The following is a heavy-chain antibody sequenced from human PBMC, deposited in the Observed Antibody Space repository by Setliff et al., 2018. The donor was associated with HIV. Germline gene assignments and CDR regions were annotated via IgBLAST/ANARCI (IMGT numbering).Heavy chain of an antibody. V-gene: IGHV3-15*01. D-gene: IGHD2-15*01. CDR2: VKSKIDGGTI. CDR1: GVIFSDAW. J-gene: IGHJ4*02. CDR3: VRSDSSGAYWYSGFY. Sequence: GGSLRLSCAASGVIFSDAWMSWVRQAPGKGLEWVGRVKSKIDGGTIDYAAPVKGRFIISRDDSKNTLYLQMNSLKTEDTAVYYCVRSDSSGAYWYSGFYWGQGTLVTVSS.